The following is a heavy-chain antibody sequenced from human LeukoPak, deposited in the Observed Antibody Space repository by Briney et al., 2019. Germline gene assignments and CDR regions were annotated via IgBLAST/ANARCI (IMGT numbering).Heavy chain of an antibody. Sequence: PGGSLRLSCAASGFTFTNYWMTWVRQAPGKGLELVSVIYSGGSTYYADSVKGRFTISRDNSKNTLSLQMNSLRADDTAIYYCARGRGRELYYYYYMDVWGKGTTVTISS. CDR2: IYSGGST. CDR1: GFTFTNYW. J-gene: IGHJ6*03. V-gene: IGHV3-53*01. CDR3: ARGRGRELYYYYYMDV. D-gene: IGHD1-26*01.